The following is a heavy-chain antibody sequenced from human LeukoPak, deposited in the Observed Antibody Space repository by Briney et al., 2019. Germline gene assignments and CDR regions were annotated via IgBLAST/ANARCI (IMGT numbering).Heavy chain of an antibody. Sequence: GGSLRLSCAASGFTFSSYGMHWVRQAPGKGLEWVAVISYDGSNKYYADSVKGRFTISRDNPKNTLYLQMNSLRAEDTAVYYCAKDRAYGSGSYYNGLLDYWGQGTLVTVSS. CDR3: AKDRAYGSGSYYNGLLDY. CDR1: GFTFSSYG. V-gene: IGHV3-30*18. J-gene: IGHJ4*02. D-gene: IGHD3-10*01. CDR2: ISYDGSNK.